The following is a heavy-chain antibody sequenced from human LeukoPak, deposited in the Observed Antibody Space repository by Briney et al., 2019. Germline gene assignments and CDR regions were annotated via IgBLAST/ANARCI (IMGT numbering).Heavy chain of an antibody. CDR2: INSDGSST. D-gene: IGHD2-2*01. V-gene: IGHV3-74*01. Sequence: GGSLRLSCAASGFTFSSYWMHWVRQAPGKGLVWVSRINSDGSSTSYADSVKGRFTISRDNAKNTLYLQMNSLRAEDTAVYYCARPRGCGSARCNNFDYWGQGTLVSVSS. J-gene: IGHJ4*02. CDR1: GFTFSSYW. CDR3: ARPRGCGSARCNNFDY.